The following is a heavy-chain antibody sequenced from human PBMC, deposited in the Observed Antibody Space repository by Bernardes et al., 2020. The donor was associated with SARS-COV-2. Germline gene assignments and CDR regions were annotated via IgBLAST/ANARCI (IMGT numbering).Heavy chain of an antibody. Sequence: GGSLRLSRSASGFTFSSYSMHWVRQAPGKGLEYVSGISSDGDNKQYADSVEDRFTISRDNSKDTLYLQLTSLRLEDTAVYYCVKADYKFFWPSSGWGGHFFNTWGQGSLLPVSS. D-gene: IGHD6-19*01. V-gene: IGHV3-64D*06. CDR3: VKADYKFFWPSSGWGGHFFNT. CDR1: GFTFSSYS. J-gene: IGHJ4*02. CDR2: ISSDGDNK.